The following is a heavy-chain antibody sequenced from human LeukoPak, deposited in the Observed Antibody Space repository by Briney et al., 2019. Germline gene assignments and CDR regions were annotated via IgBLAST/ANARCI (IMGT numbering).Heavy chain of an antibody. CDR2: ISSSGSTI. J-gene: IGHJ4*02. D-gene: IGHD2-15*01. V-gene: IGHV3-48*03. Sequence: GGSLRLSCAASGFTFSSYEMNWVRQAPGKGLEWVSYISSSGSTIYYADSVKGRFTISRDNVKNSLYLQMNSLRAEDTAVYYCARRLGYCSGGSCYGSFDYWGQGTLVTVSS. CDR1: GFTFSSYE. CDR3: ARRLGYCSGGSCYGSFDY.